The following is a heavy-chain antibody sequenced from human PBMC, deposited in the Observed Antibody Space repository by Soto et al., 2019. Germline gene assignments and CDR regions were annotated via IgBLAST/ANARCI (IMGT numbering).Heavy chain of an antibody. CDR1: GFTFSSYA. Sequence: GGSLRLSCAASGFTFSSYAMHWVRQAPGKGLEWVAVISYDGSNKYYADSVKGRFTISRDNSKNTLYLQMNSLRAEDTAVYYCATWRTYGMDVWGQGTTVTVSS. CDR3: ATWRTYGMDV. CDR2: ISYDGSNK. J-gene: IGHJ6*02. V-gene: IGHV3-30-3*01. D-gene: IGHD1-1*01.